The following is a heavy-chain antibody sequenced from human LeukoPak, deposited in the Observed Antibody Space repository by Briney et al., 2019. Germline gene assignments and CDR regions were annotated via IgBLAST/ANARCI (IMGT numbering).Heavy chain of an antibody. D-gene: IGHD3-16*02. CDR1: GFTFSSYS. V-gene: IGHV3-48*02. J-gene: IGHJ3*02. Sequence: TGGSLRLSCAASGFTFSSYSMNWVRQAPGKGLEWVSYISSSSSTIYYADSVKGRFTISRDNAKNSLYLQMNSLRDEDTAVYYCARTNYVWGSYRPDAFDIWGQGTVVTVSS. CDR2: ISSSSSTI. CDR3: ARTNYVWGSYRPDAFDI.